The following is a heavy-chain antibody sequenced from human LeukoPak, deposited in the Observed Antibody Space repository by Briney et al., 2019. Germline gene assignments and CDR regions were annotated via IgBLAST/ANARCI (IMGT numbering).Heavy chain of an antibody. V-gene: IGHV1-46*01. CDR1: GYTFTSYY. CDR2: INPSGGSI. J-gene: IGHJ5*02. D-gene: IGHD1-26*01. Sequence: APVKVSCKASGYTFTSYYMHWVRQAPGQGLEWMGIINPSGGSISYAQKFQGRVTMTRDTSTSTVYMELSSLRSEDTAVYYCARAELRRHNWFDPWGQGTLVTVSP. CDR3: ARAELRRHNWFDP.